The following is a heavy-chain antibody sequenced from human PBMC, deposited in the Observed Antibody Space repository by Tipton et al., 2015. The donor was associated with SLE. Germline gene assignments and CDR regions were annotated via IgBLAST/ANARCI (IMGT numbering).Heavy chain of an antibody. CDR2: MRSKADSYAT. Sequence: SLRLSCAASGLSFSGSAIHWVRQASGKGLEWVGRMRSKADSYATGYAASVEGRFTISRDDSKNTAYLQMRSLKTEDTALYYCTTSTSPFDYWRQGTLVTASS. J-gene: IGHJ4*02. CDR1: GLSFSGSA. D-gene: IGHD6-6*01. V-gene: IGHV3-73*01. CDR3: TTSTSPFDY.